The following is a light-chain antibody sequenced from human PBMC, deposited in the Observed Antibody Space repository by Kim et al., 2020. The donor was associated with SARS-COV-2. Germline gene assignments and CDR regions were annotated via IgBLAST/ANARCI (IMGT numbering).Light chain of an antibody. Sequence: ATLNCKSTLTLFSTSNNNNYLPWYQQKPGQPPKVLIYSASTRESGVPARFSGSGSGTDFTLTISSLQAEDVAVYYCHQYYSSPPSFGQGTKLEIK. CDR3: HQYYSSPPS. J-gene: IGKJ2*03. CDR2: SAS. CDR1: LTLFSTSNNNNY. V-gene: IGKV4-1*01.